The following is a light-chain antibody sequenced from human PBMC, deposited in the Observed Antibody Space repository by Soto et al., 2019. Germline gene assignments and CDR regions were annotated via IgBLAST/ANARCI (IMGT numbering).Light chain of an antibody. CDR2: YDS. V-gene: IGLV3-21*04. CDR3: QVWDKSSDHAV. J-gene: IGLJ7*01. CDR1: NIGSKS. Sequence: SYELTQPPSVSVAPGKTARITCGGNNIGSKSVHWYQQKPGQAPVVVMYYDSDRPSGIPERFSGAKSGNTATLTISRVEAGDEADYYYQVWDKSSDHAVFGGGTQLTVL.